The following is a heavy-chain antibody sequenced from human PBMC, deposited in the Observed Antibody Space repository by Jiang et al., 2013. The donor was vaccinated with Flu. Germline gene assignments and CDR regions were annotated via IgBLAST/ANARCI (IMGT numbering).Heavy chain of an antibody. CDR1: GGSISSYY. CDR2: IYYSGST. Sequence: GSGLVKPSETLSLTCTVSGGSISSYYWSWIRQPPGKGLEWIGYIYYSGSTNYNPSLKSRVTISVDTSKNQFSLKLSSVTAADTAVYYCVAVGKLTYGMDVWGQGTTVTVSS. V-gene: IGHV4-59*08. CDR3: VAVGKLTYGMDV. D-gene: IGHD1-7*01. J-gene: IGHJ6*02.